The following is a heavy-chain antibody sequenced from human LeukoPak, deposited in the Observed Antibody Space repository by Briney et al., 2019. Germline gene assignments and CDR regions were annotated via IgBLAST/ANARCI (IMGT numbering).Heavy chain of an antibody. CDR3: AKEGRYFDWLLDY. D-gene: IGHD3-9*01. J-gene: IGHJ4*02. CDR2: ISGSGGST. Sequence: PGGSLRLSCAASGFTFSSYAMSWVRQAPGKGLEWVSGISGSGGSTYYADSVKGRFTISRDDSKNTLYLQMNSLRAEGTAVYYCAKEGRYFDWLLDYWGQGTLVTVSS. V-gene: IGHV3-23*01. CDR1: GFTFSSYA.